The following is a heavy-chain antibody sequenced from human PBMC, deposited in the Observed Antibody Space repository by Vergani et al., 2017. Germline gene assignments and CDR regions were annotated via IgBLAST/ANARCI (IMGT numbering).Heavy chain of an antibody. CDR2: LSFDGSNK. J-gene: IGHJ6*03. D-gene: IGHD3/OR15-3a*01. CDR1: GFTFSRYG. Sequence: QVQLVESGGGVVQPGRSLRLSCAASGFTFSRYGMHWVRQAPGKGLEWVAILSFDGSNKYFADSVKGRFTISRDNAQNTLFLQMDSVRAEDSAVYYCARDGGTMIFVLVIPGKDYYSMDVWGRGTTVTVSS. V-gene: IGHV3-30*03. CDR3: ARDGGTMIFVLVIPGKDYYSMDV.